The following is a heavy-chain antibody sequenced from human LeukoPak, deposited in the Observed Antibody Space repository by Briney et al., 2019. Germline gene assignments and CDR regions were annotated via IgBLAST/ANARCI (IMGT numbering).Heavy chain of an antibody. D-gene: IGHD2-15*01. CDR1: GFTFSDYS. CDR2: IRYGGNNK. J-gene: IGHJ4*02. CDR3: AKVRYCSGVNCYPDDN. V-gene: IGHV3-30*02. Sequence: PGGSLRLSCAASGFTFSDYSMHWVRQAPGKGLNWVAFIRYGGNNKYYADSVKGRFAISRDNSKNMLYLEMNSLSTEDTAVYYCAKVRYCSGVNCYPDDNWGQGTLVTVSS.